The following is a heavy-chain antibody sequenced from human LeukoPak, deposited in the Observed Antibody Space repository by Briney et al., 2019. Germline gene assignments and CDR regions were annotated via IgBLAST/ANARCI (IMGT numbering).Heavy chain of an antibody. J-gene: IGHJ4*02. Sequence: SQTLSLTCAISGDSVSGNRAVWNWIRQSPSRGLEWLGRTYYRSKWYNDYAVSVKGRITVNPDTSKNQFSLQLNSVTPEDTAVYYCARDAPGQSYFDYCGQGTLVTVSS. CDR1: GDSVSGNRAV. V-gene: IGHV6-1*01. CDR2: TYYRSKWYN. D-gene: IGHD2-2*01. CDR3: ARDAPGQSYFDY.